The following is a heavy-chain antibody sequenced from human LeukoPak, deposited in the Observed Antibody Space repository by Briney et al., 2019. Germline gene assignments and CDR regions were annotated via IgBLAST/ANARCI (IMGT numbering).Heavy chain of an antibody. CDR2: IYSGGST. J-gene: IGHJ4*02. CDR1: GFTFSSYA. V-gene: IGHV3-53*01. D-gene: IGHD3-10*01. CDR3: AREGRGGYYFDY. Sequence: PGGSLRLSCAASGFTFSSYAMSWARQAPGKGLEWVSVIYSGGSTYYADSVKGRFTISRDNSKNTLYLQMNSLRAEDTAVYYCAREGRGGYYFDYWGQGTLVTVSS.